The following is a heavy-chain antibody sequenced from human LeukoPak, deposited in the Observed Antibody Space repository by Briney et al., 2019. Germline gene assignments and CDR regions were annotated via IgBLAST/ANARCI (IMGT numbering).Heavy chain of an antibody. CDR3: ARGTFWSGYYYYNWFDP. CDR2: IDYSAST. D-gene: IGHD3-3*01. CDR1: GGSVSSGSYY. J-gene: IGHJ5*02. V-gene: IGHV4-61*01. Sequence: SVTLSLTCTVSGGSVSSGSYYWSWIQQPPGKGLEWIGYIDYSASTNYNPSLKSRVTISVDTSKNQFSLKLSSVTAADTAVYYCARGTFWSGYYYYNWFDPWGQGTLVTVSS.